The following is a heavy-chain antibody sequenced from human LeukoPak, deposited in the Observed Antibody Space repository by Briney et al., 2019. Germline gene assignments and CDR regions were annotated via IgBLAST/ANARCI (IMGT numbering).Heavy chain of an antibody. J-gene: IGHJ4*02. CDR3: AKYSGSYYYPPNWDS. V-gene: IGHV3-30*18. CDR1: GFTFSSYG. D-gene: IGHD1-26*01. CDR2: ISYDGSNR. Sequence: GGSLRLSCAASGFTFSSYGMHWVRQAPGKGLEWVAVISYDGSNRYYADSVKGRFTISRDYPKNTLYLQMNSLRAEDTAVYFCAKYSGSYYYPPNWDSWGQGTLVTVSS.